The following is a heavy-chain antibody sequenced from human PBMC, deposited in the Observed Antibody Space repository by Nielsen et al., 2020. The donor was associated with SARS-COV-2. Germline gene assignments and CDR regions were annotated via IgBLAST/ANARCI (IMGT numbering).Heavy chain of an antibody. D-gene: IGHD3-16*01. CDR1: GFTFDDYA. CDR2: ISWNSGSI. CDR3: AKDFSSRGGWYYYYGMDV. V-gene: IGHV3-9*01. Sequence: SLKISCAASGFTFDDYAMHWVRQAPGKGLEWVSGISWNSGSIGYADSVKGRFTISRDNAKNSLYLQMNSRRAEDTALYYCAKDFSSRGGWYYYYGMDVWGQGTTVTVSS. J-gene: IGHJ6*02.